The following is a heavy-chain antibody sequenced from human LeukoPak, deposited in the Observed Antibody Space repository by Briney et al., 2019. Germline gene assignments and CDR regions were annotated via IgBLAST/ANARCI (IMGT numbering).Heavy chain of an antibody. Sequence: PGGSLRLSCAASGFTFSSYGMHWVRQSPGKGLEWVAFIRYDGSNKYYADSVKGRFTISRDNSNNTLYLQMNSLRAEDTAVYYCAKDNYYGSGRYYNGGFLFDYWGQGTLVTVSS. J-gene: IGHJ4*02. D-gene: IGHD3-10*01. CDR3: AKDNYYGSGRYYNGGFLFDY. V-gene: IGHV3-30*02. CDR2: IRYDGSNK. CDR1: GFTFSSYG.